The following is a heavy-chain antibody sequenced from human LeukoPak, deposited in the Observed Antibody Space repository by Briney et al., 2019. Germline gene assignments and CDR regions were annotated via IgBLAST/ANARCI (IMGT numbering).Heavy chain of an antibody. J-gene: IGHJ6*03. CDR3: AREGSGSYTHYYYYYMDV. D-gene: IGHD3-10*01. V-gene: IGHV1-69*13. CDR1: GGTFSSYA. Sequence: SVKVSCKASGGTFSSYAISWVRQAPGQGLEWMGGIIPIFGTANYAQKFQGRVTITADESTSTAYMELSSLRSEDTAVYYCAREGSGSYTHYYYYYMDVWGKGTTVTISS. CDR2: IIPIFGTA.